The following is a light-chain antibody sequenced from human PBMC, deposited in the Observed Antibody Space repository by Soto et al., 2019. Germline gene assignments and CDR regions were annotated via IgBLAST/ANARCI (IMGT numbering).Light chain of an antibody. CDR1: SGHSAYA. V-gene: IGLV4-69*01. CDR2: LNNDGSH. CDR3: QTWGTGNVV. J-gene: IGLJ2*01. Sequence: QPVLTQSPSASASLGASVKLTCTLSSGHSAYAIAWHQQQPEKGPRYLMKLNNDGSHSKGDGVPDRFSGSSSGAERYLTISSLQSEDEADYYSQTWGTGNVVFGAGTQLTVL.